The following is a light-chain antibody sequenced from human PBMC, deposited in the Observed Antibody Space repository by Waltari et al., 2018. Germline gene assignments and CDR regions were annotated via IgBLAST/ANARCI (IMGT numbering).Light chain of an antibody. CDR2: DVT. CDR3: SSYTSTDTVV. V-gene: IGLV2-14*03. CDR1: SLDIGGYDS. Sequence: HSALTQPASVSGSRGQSITISCAGTSLDIGGYDSVSWYQQYPGKAPQLMIYDVTTRPSGVSKRFSGSKSGDTASLTISGLQTEDEAEYYCSSYTSTDTVVFGGGTTLTVL. J-gene: IGLJ2*01.